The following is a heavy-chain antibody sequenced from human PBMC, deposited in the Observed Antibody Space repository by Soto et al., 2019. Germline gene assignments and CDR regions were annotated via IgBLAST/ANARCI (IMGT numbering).Heavy chain of an antibody. CDR1: GFTFTSSA. Sequence: SVKVSCKASGFTFTSSAVQWVLQARGQRLEWIGWIVVGSGNTNYAQKFQERVTITRDMSTSTAYMELSSLRSEDTAVYYCAADLSAGPNWFDPWGQGTPVTVSS. CDR2: IVVGSGNT. V-gene: IGHV1-58*01. J-gene: IGHJ5*02. CDR3: AADLSAGPNWFDP.